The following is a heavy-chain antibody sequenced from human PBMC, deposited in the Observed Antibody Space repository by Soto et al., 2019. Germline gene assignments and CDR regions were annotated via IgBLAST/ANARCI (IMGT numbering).Heavy chain of an antibody. D-gene: IGHD3-10*01. CDR1: GYSFTSYW. J-gene: IGHJ6*02. Sequence: GESLKISCKGSGYSFTSYWIGWVRQMPGKGLEWMGIIYPGDSDTRYSPSFQGQVTISADKSIITAYLQWSSLKASDTAMYYCARLGSVAADHSGLDVWGQGTTVTVSS. CDR3: ARLGSVAADHSGLDV. V-gene: IGHV5-51*01. CDR2: IYPGDSDT.